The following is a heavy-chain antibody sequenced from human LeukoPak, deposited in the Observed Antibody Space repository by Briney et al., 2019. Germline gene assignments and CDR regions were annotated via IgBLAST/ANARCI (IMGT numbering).Heavy chain of an antibody. D-gene: IGHD3-22*01. CDR3: ARGRGYYDSSGYPFYFDY. CDR2: IIPIFGTA. V-gene: IGHV1-69*13. CDR1: GYTFTSYG. Sequence: ASVKVSCKASGYTFTSYGISWVRQAPGQGLEWMGGIIPIFGTANYAQKFQGRVTITADECTSTAYMELSSLRSGDTAVYYCARGRGYYDSSGYPFYFDYWGQGTLVTVSS. J-gene: IGHJ4*02.